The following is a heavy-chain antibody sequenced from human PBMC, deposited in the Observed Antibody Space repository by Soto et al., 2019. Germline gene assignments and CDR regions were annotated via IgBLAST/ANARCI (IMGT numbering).Heavy chain of an antibody. Sequence: SETLSLTCAVSGGSISSGGYSWSWIRQPPGKGLEWIGYIYHSGSTYYNPSLKSRVTILVDRSKNQFSLKLSSVTAADTAVYYCARLRGAYGQFDLDYWGQGTLVTVSS. CDR3: ARLRGAYGQFDLDY. V-gene: IGHV4-30-2*01. J-gene: IGHJ4*02. D-gene: IGHD3-10*01. CDR2: IYHSGST. CDR1: GGSISSGGYS.